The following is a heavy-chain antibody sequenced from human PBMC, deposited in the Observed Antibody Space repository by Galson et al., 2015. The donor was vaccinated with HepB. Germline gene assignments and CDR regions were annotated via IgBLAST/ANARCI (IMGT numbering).Heavy chain of an antibody. V-gene: IGHV3-30*03. Sequence: SLRLSCAASGFTFSSYGMHWVRQAPGKGLEWVAVISYDGSNKYYADSVKGRFTISRDNSKNTLYLQMNSLRAEDTAVYYCAVVATVTTGGMDVWGQGTTVTVSS. J-gene: IGHJ6*02. CDR3: AVVATVTTGGMDV. CDR2: ISYDGSNK. D-gene: IGHD4-11*01. CDR1: GFTFSSYG.